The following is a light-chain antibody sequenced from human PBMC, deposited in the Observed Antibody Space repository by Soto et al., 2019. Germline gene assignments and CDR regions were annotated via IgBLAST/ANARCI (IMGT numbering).Light chain of an antibody. CDR2: GAS. V-gene: IGKV3-20*01. CDR3: PQYEAFVT. J-gene: IGKJ1*01. CDR1: QSLTNNY. Sequence: PGERATLSCRASQSLTNNYFAWYQQKPGRALRLLIDGASTRATGIPDRFSGSGSRTDFTLTISRLEPEDVAVYYCPQYEAFVTFGQGTKVEI.